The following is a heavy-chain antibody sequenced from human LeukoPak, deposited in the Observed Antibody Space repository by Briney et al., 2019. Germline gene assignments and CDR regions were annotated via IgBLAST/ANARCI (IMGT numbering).Heavy chain of an antibody. CDR1: GYTFTGYY. Sequence: VASVKVSCKASGYTFTGYYMHWVRQAPGQRLEWMGRINPNSGGTNYAQKLEGRVTMTRDTSISTAYMELIRLRSDDTAVYYCARLFSSSWSFDYWGQGTLVTVSS. J-gene: IGHJ4*02. V-gene: IGHV1-2*06. D-gene: IGHD6-13*01. CDR2: INPNSGGT. CDR3: ARLFSSSWSFDY.